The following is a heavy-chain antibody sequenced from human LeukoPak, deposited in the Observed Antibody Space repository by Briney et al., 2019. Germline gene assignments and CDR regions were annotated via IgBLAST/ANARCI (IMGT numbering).Heavy chain of an antibody. CDR2: ISYDASNK. CDR1: GFTFSSYA. D-gene: IGHD4-17*01. V-gene: IGHV3-30-3*01. CDR3: AREAYGEVYFDY. J-gene: IGHJ4*02. Sequence: QPGRSLRLSCAASGFTFSSYAMHWVRQAPGKGLEWVAVISYDASNKYYADSVKGRFTISRDNSKNTLYLQMNSLRTEDTAVYPCAREAYGEVYFDYWGQGTLVTVSS.